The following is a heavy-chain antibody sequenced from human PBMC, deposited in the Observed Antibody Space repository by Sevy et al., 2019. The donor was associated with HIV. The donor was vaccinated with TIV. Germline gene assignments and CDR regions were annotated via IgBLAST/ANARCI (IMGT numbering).Heavy chain of an antibody. V-gene: IGHV3-53*01. D-gene: IGHD1-26*01. CDR2: IYSGEYT. CDR1: GFTVSSNH. J-gene: IGHJ6*02. Sequence: GGSLRLSCAASGFTVSSNHMSWVRQAPGKGLEWVSVIYSGEYTYYADSVKGRFTISRDISKNTLNLQMNSLRAEDTAIYYCATTSTPLYYYALDVWGQGTTVTVSS. CDR3: ATTSTPLYYYALDV.